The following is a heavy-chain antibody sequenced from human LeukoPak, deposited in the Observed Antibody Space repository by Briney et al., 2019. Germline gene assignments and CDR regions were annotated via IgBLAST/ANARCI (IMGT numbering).Heavy chain of an antibody. CDR1: GFTFSDYG. CDR2: ILSDGSNK. CDR3: AKDRYFESYGFLFDS. J-gene: IGHJ4*02. V-gene: IGHV3-30*18. D-gene: IGHD3-22*01. Sequence: GGSLRLSCATSGFTFSDYGMHWVRQAPGKGLEWVAVILSDGSNKYYADSVKGRFTISRDNSKNTLYLQMNSLRAEDTAVYYCAKDRYFESYGFLFDSWGQGTLVTVSS.